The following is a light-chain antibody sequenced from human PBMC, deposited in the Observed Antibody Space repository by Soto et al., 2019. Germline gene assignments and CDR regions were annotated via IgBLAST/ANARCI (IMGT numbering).Light chain of an antibody. CDR2: GAS. Sequence: EIVLTQSPGTLSLSPGERATLSCRASQSVSSSYLAWYQQKPGQAPRLLIYGASSRATGIPDRFSGSGSGTDFTLTISRLEPEYSAVYYCQQYGSSPPWTFGQGTKVEIK. CDR1: QSVSSSY. J-gene: IGKJ1*01. CDR3: QQYGSSPPWT. V-gene: IGKV3-20*01.